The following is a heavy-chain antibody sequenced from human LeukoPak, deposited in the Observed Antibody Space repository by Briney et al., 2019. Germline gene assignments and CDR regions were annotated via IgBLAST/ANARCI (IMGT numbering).Heavy chain of an antibody. V-gene: IGHV3-53*01. CDR3: ARAVAGPSHFDY. CDR2: IYSGGST. CDR1: GFTVSSNY. D-gene: IGHD6-19*01. J-gene: IGHJ4*02. Sequence: GGSLRLSCAASGFTVSSNYMSWVRQAPGKGLEWVSVIYSGGSTYYADSVKGRFTISRDNAKNTLYLQMNSLRAEDTAVYYCARAVAGPSHFDYWGQGTLVTVSS.